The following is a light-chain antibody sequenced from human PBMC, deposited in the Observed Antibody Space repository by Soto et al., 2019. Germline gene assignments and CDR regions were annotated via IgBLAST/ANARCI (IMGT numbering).Light chain of an antibody. CDR3: HQRYRWPLP. V-gene: IGKV3-11*01. J-gene: IGKJ4*01. CDR2: DAS. CDR1: QSVGSN. Sequence: DIVLTQSPATLSLSPGERVTLSCRASQSVGSNLAWYQHKPGQTPRLLIYDASKRATGIPARFSGSGSGTDFTLTISSLEPEDFAVYYCHQRYRWPLPFGGGTKVDIK.